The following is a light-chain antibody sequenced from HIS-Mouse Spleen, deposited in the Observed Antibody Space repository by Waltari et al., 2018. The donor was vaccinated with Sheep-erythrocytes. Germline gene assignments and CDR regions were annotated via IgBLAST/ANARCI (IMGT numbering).Light chain of an antibody. V-gene: IGLV1-47*01. CDR1: SSNIGSNY. CDR2: RNN. CDR3: CSYAGSYNHV. Sequence: QSVLTQPLSASATPGQRVTISCSGSSSNIGSNYVYWYQQLTGTAPKLLNYRNNQRPSELPHRFSGSKSGTSASLAISGLPSEDEADYYCCSYAGSYNHVFATGTKVTVL. J-gene: IGLJ1*01.